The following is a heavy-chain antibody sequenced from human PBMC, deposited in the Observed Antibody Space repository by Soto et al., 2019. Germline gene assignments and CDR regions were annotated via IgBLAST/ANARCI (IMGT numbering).Heavy chain of an antibody. J-gene: IGHJ4*02. V-gene: IGHV3-30-3*01. Sequence: PGGSLRLSCAASGFTFSSYAMHWVRQAPGKGLEWVAVISYDGSNKYYADSVKGRFTISRDNSKNTLYLQMNSLRAEDTAVYYCAREKEVGPSVSYYSVRYSQPNDYWGQGTLVTVSS. CDR2: ISYDGSNK. CDR1: GFTFSSYA. D-gene: IGHD3-10*01. CDR3: AREKEVGPSVSYYSVRYSQPNDY.